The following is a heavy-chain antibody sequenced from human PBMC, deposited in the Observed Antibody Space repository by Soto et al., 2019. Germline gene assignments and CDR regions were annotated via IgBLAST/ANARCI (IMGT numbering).Heavy chain of an antibody. V-gene: IGHV1-69*02. CDR1: GGTFSSYT. CDR2: IIPILGIA. J-gene: IGHJ3*02. CDR3: AWFYGNYALDI. Sequence: QVQLVQSGAEVKKPGSSVKVSCKASGGTFSSYTISWVRQAPGQGLEWMGRIIPILGIANYAQKFQGRVTITADNSTSTAYMELSSLRSEDTAVYYCAWFYGNYALDIWGQGTMVTVSA. D-gene: IGHD1-7*01.